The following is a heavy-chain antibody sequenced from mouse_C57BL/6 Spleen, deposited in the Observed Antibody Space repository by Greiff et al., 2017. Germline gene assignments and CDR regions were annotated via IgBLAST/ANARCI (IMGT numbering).Heavy chain of an antibody. V-gene: IGHV1-26*01. CDR1: GYTFTDYY. Sequence: EVQLQQSGPELVKPGASVKISCTASGYTFTDYYMHWVKQSHGKSLEWIGDINPNNGGTSYNQKFKGKATLTVDKSSSTADMELRSLTSEDSAVYYCASSPSLDYWGQGTTLTVSS. CDR3: ASSPSLDY. J-gene: IGHJ2*01. CDR2: INPNNGGT.